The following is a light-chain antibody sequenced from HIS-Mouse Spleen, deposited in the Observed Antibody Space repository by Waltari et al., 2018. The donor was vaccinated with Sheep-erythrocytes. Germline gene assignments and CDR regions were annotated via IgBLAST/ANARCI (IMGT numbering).Light chain of an antibody. CDR3: MVLITSAWV. CDR1: SGINVGPYR. CDR2: YKSDSEK. J-gene: IGLJ3*02. Sequence: QAVLTQPSSLSASPGASASLTFTLRSGINVGPYRISWYQQKPGSPPQYLLRYKSDSEKQQGAGVPSRFSGSKDASGNAGILLISGLHSEYEADYYCMVLITSAWVFGGGTKLTVL. V-gene: IGLV5-45*02.